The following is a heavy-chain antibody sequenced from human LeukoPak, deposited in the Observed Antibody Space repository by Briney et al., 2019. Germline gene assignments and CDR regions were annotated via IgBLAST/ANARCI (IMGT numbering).Heavy chain of an antibody. V-gene: IGHV3-30*18. J-gene: IGHJ4*02. Sequence: PGGSLRLSCAASGFTLSNYGMHWVRQAPGKGLEWVAVISYDGSNKYYADSVKGRFTISRDNSKNTLYLQMNSLRAEDTAVYYCAKDRSSGTVPLDYWGQGTLVTVSS. CDR3: AKDRSSGTVPLDY. CDR1: GFTLSNYG. D-gene: IGHD2-2*01. CDR2: ISYDGSNK.